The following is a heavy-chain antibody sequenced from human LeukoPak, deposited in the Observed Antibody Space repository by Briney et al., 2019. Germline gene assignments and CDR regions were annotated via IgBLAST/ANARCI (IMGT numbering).Heavy chain of an antibody. CDR1: GFTFSTYW. J-gene: IGHJ4*02. CDR2: IKQDGGEE. CDR3: VRDQWELLK. D-gene: IGHD1-26*01. V-gene: IGHV3-7*01. Sequence: GGSLRLSCAASGFTFSTYWMSWVRQAPGRGLEWVANIKQDGGEEYYVDSVKGRFTISRDNAENSLYLQMNSLRAEDTAVYYCVRDQWELLKWGQGTLVTVSS.